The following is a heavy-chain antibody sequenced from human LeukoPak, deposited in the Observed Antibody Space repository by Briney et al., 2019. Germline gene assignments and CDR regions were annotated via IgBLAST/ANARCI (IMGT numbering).Heavy chain of an antibody. CDR2: IYYSGST. CDR1: GGSISSYY. Sequence: PSETLSLTCTVSGGSISSYYWSWIRQPPAEGLEWIGYIYYSGSTNYNPSLKSRVTISVDTSKNPFSLTLSSVTAADTAVYYCVRYDNGDYSNWFDPWGQGTLVTVSS. V-gene: IGHV4-59*01. J-gene: IGHJ5*02. D-gene: IGHD4-17*01. CDR3: VRYDNGDYSNWFDP.